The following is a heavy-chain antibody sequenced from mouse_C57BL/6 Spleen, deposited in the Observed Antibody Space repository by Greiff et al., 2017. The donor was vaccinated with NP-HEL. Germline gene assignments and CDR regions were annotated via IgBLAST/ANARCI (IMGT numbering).Heavy chain of an antibody. CDR1: GYTFTSYT. D-gene: IGHD2-4*01. Sequence: QVQLQQSGAELARPGASVKMSCKASGYTFTSYTMHWVNQRPGQGLEWIGYINPSSGYTKYNQKFKDKATLTADKSSSTAYMQLSSLTSEDSAVYYCARNYDYSWFADWGQGTLVTVSA. V-gene: IGHV1-4*01. J-gene: IGHJ3*01. CDR3: ARNYDYSWFAD. CDR2: INPSSGYT.